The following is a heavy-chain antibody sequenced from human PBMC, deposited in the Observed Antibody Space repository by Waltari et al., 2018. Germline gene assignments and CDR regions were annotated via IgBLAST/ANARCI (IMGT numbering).Heavy chain of an antibody. V-gene: IGHV3-23*01. CDR2: ISGSGGST. CDR3: AKSGGQWLVIAYFDY. J-gene: IGHJ4*02. D-gene: IGHD6-19*01. CDR1: GFTFSSYA. Sequence: EVQLLESGGGLVQPGGSLRLSCAASGFTFSSYAMSWVRQAPGKGLEWVSAISGSGGSTYYADSVKGRFTISRDNAKNTLYLQMNSLRAEDTAVYYCAKSGGQWLVIAYFDYWGQGTLVTVSS.